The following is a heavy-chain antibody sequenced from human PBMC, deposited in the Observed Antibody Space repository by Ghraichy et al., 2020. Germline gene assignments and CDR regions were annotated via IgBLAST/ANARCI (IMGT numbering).Heavy chain of an antibody. V-gene: IGHV3-23*01. CDR3: AKDRPIAGAY. CDR1: GFTFSSYA. Sequence: GESLNISCAASGFTFSSYAMSWVRQAPGKGLEWVSAISGSGGSTYYADSVKGRFTISRDNSKNTLYLQMNSLRAEDTAVYYCAKDRPIAGAYWGQGTLVTVSS. CDR2: ISGSGGST. D-gene: IGHD6-19*01. J-gene: IGHJ4*02.